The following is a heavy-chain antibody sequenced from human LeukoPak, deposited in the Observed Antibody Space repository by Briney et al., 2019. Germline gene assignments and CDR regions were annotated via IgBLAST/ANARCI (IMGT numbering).Heavy chain of an antibody. D-gene: IGHD3-16*01. Sequence: GGSLRLSCAASGFTFSSYEMNWVRQAPGKGLECVSYISSSGGTISYADSVKGRFTISRDNAKNALYLQMNILRAEDTANYYCARGGNWFDPWGQGTLVTVSS. CDR3: ARGGNWFDP. CDR1: GFTFSSYE. CDR2: ISSSGGTI. J-gene: IGHJ5*02. V-gene: IGHV3-48*03.